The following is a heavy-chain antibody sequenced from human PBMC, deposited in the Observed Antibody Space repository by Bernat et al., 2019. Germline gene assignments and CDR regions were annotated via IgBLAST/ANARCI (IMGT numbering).Heavy chain of an antibody. V-gene: IGHV3-30-3*01. CDR2: ISYDTSNK. CDR1: GFTFSSHA. CDR3: ARERQQLVLPSDYYYYGMDV. Sequence: QVQLVESGGGVVQPGRSLRLSCVASGFTFSSHAMHWVRQAPGKGLEWVAVISYDTSNKFYADSVQGRFTISRDNSKNTLYLQMNSLRAEDTAVYYCARERQQLVLPSDYYYYGMDVWGQGTTVTVSS. D-gene: IGHD6-13*01. J-gene: IGHJ6*02.